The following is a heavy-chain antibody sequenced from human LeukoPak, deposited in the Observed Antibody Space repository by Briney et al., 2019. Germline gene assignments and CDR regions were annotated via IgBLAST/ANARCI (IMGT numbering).Heavy chain of an antibody. CDR1: GFTFSNYA. CDR3: AKDAAVTPFYFDY. J-gene: IGHJ4*02. D-gene: IGHD4-17*01. V-gene: IGHV3-23*01. Sequence: PGGSLRLSCAASGFTFSNYATSWVRQAPGKGLEWVSVISASGGSTYYADSVKGRFTISRDNSMHTLYLQMNSLRAEDTAVYYCAKDAAVTPFYFDYWGQGTLVTVSS. CDR2: ISASGGST.